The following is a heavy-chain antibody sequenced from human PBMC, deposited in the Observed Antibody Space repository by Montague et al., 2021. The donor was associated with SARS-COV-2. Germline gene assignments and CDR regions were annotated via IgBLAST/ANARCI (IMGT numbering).Heavy chain of an antibody. J-gene: IGHJ6*02. Sequence: SLRLSCAASGFTFSSYAMSWVRQAPGQGLEWVSAISGSGGGTYYADSVKGRFTISRDNSKNTLYLQMNSLRAEDTAVYYCAGTLLWFGELLYYYGMDVWGQGTTVTVSS. CDR2: ISGSGGGT. CDR3: AGTLLWFGELLYYYGMDV. CDR1: GFTFSSYA. D-gene: IGHD3-10*01. V-gene: IGHV3-23*01.